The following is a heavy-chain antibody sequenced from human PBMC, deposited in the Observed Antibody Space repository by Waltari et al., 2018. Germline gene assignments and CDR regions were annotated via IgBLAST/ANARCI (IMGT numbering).Heavy chain of an antibody. CDR1: GGSIRSYY. Sequence: QVQLQESGPGLVKPSETLSLTCTVSGGSIRSYYWSWIRQPPGKGLEWIGYIYYSGSTNYNPSLNSRVTISVDTSKNQFSLKLSSVTAADTAVYYCARDRSGYPTTLFDPWGQGTLVTVSS. CDR3: ARDRSGYPTTLFDP. V-gene: IGHV4-59*01. CDR2: IYYSGST. J-gene: IGHJ5*02. D-gene: IGHD3-3*01.